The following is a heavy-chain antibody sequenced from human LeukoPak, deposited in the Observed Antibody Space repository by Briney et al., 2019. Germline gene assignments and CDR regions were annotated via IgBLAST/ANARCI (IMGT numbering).Heavy chain of an antibody. V-gene: IGHV3-33*01. CDR1: GFTFSSYG. J-gene: IGHJ4*02. CDR2: RWYDGSNK. Sequence: PGRSLRLSCAASGFTFSSYGMYWVRQAPGKGLEWVSVRWYDGSNKYYADSVKGRFTVSRDNSKNTLYLEMNSLRAEDTAVYYCTRVIVAVPGYFDYFDFWGQGVLVTVSS. D-gene: IGHD6-19*01. CDR3: TRVIVAVPGYFDYFDF.